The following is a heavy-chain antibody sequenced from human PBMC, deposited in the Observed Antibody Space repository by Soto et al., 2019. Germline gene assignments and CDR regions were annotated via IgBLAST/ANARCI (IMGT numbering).Heavy chain of an antibody. J-gene: IGHJ4*02. CDR3: ARSITNLYFFDY. Sequence: SVKVSCKASGYTFTSYAMHWVRQAPGQRLEWMGGINPIYGTTKYAQKFQGRFTITADESTSTAYMELSSLRSEDTAVYYCARSITNLYFFDYWGQGTLVTVSS. CDR1: GYTFTSYA. CDR2: INPIYGTT. V-gene: IGHV1-69*13. D-gene: IGHD2-2*01.